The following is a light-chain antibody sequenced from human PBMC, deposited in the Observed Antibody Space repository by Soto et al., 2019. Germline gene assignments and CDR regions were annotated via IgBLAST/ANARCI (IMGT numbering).Light chain of an antibody. CDR3: MQALQTPVT. V-gene: IGKV2-28*01. Sequence: DIVMTQSPLSLPVTPGEPASISCRSSQSLLHSNGYNCLDWYLQKPGQSPQLLIYLGSNRVSGVPDRFSGSGSGTDFTLKISRVEAEDVCVYYCMQALQTPVTFGGGTKVEIK. J-gene: IGKJ4*01. CDR1: QSLLHSNGYNC. CDR2: LGS.